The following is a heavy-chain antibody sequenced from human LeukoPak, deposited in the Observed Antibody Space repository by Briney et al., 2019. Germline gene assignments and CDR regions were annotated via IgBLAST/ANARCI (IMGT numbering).Heavy chain of an antibody. Sequence: SETLSLTCTVSGGSISSSTYYWGWIRQPPGKGLEWIGSIYDSGSTYSNPSLKSRLTISVDTSKNQFSLKLSSVTAADTAVYYCARGTLGYCSGGSCYGMDVWGQGTTVTVSS. D-gene: IGHD2-15*01. CDR3: ARGTLGYCSGGSCYGMDV. J-gene: IGHJ6*02. CDR2: IYDSGST. V-gene: IGHV4-39*07. CDR1: GGSISSSTYY.